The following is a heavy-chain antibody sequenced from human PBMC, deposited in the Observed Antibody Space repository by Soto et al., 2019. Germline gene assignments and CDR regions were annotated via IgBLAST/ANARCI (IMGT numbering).Heavy chain of an antibody. D-gene: IGHD3-10*01. Sequence: XXVTVSYKASTYTFTSYGISRVREPPGQGLEWMGWISAYNGTTNYAQKLQGRVTMTTDTCTSTAYMELRSLRSDDTAVYYCARVEEGWGDWFDPWGQGTLVTVSS. V-gene: IGHV1-18*01. CDR1: TYTFTSYG. CDR2: ISAYNGTT. CDR3: ARVEEGWGDWFDP. J-gene: IGHJ5*02.